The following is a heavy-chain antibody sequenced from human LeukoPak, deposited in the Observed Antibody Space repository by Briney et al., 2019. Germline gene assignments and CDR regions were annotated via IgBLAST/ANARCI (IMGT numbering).Heavy chain of an antibody. Sequence: PGGSLRLSCTASGFTFGDYAMSWFRQAPGKGLEWVGFIRSKAYGGTTEYAASVKGRFTISRDDSKSIVYLQMNSLKTEDTAVYYCTRWYSSSWYGDYWGQGTLVTVSS. CDR3: TRWYSSSWYGDY. CDR2: IRSKAYGGTT. V-gene: IGHV3-49*03. CDR1: GFTFGDYA. D-gene: IGHD6-13*01. J-gene: IGHJ4*02.